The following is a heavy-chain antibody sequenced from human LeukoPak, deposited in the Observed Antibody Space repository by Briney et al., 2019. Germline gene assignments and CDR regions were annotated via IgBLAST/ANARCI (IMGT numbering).Heavy chain of an antibody. CDR2: INPNSGGT. Sequence: ASVKVSCKASGYTLTGYYMHWVRQAPGQGLEWMGWINPNSGGTNYAQKFQGRVTMTRDTSISTAYMELSRLRSDDTAVYYCARVPAYGGTLDYWGQGTLVTVSS. CDR1: GYTLTGYY. J-gene: IGHJ4*02. D-gene: IGHD4-23*01. CDR3: ARVPAYGGTLDY. V-gene: IGHV1-2*02.